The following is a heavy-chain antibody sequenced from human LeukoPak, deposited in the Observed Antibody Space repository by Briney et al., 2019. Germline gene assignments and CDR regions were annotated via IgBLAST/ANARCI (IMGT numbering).Heavy chain of an antibody. J-gene: IGHJ4*02. V-gene: IGHV4-59*01. CDR1: GGSISSYY. D-gene: IGHD3-16*01. CDR3: ARDGGKATDYAADY. Sequence: SQTLSLTCTVSGGSISSYYWSWIRQPPGKGLEWLGYIYYSGSTNYNPSLKSRVTISVDTSKNQFSLKLSSVTAADTAVYYCARDGGKATDYAADYWGQGTLVTVSS. CDR2: IYYSGST.